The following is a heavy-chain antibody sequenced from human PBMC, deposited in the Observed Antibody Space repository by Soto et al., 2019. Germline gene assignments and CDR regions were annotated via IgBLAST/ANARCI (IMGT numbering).Heavy chain of an antibody. V-gene: IGHV4-59*02. D-gene: IGHD3-16*01. J-gene: IGHJ5*02. CDR3: ARGPIMVPFGGVREALPSFDP. Sequence: SETLSLTCTVSGASVSGYYWTWIRQPPGKGLEWIGVIYYSGATNYNPSLKSRVTVSVDTSKNQFSLNLRSVTAADTAVYYCARGPIMVPFGGVREALPSFDPWGQGTLVTVSS. CDR2: IYYSGAT. CDR1: GASVSGYY.